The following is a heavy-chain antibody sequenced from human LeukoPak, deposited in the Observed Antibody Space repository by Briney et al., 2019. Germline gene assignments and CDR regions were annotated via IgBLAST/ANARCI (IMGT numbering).Heavy chain of an antibody. CDR1: GGSISSGSYY. V-gene: IGHV4-61*02. Sequence: SETLSLTCTVSGGSISSGSYYWSWIRQPAGKGLEWIGRIYTSGSTNYDPSLKSRVTISVDTSKNQFSLKLSSVTAADTAVYYCARGGAATEETFDYWGQGTLVTVSS. J-gene: IGHJ4*02. CDR2: IYTSGST. D-gene: IGHD4-23*01. CDR3: ARGGAATEETFDY.